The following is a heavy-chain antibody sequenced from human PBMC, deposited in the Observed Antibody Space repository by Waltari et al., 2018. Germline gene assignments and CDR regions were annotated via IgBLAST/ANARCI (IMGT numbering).Heavy chain of an antibody. V-gene: IGHV1-69*05. CDR3: ARYNTSCYGMDV. D-gene: IGHD1-1*01. Sequence: QVQLVQSGAEVKKPGSSVKVSCKASGGTFSSYAISWVRQGPGQGLEWMGVIMPRYGTANYAQKFQARVTIRTDESTSTSYMQLSRLRSEDTAVYYCARYNTSCYGMDVWGQGTTVTVSS. J-gene: IGHJ6*02. CDR2: IMPRYGTA. CDR1: GGTFSSYA.